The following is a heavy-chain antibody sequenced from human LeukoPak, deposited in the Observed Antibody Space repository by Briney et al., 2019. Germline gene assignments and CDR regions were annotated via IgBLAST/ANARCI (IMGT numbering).Heavy chain of an antibody. V-gene: IGHV3-33*01. CDR2: IWYDGSNK. J-gene: IGHJ4*02. CDR1: GFTFSSYG. CDR3: ARDHDYGGNSPFDY. D-gene: IGHD4-23*01. Sequence: GRSLRLSCAASGFTFSSYGMHWVRQAPGKGLEWVAVIWYDGSNKYYADSVKGRLTISRDNSKNTLYLQMNSLRAEDTAVYYCARDHDYGGNSPFDYWGQGTLVTVSS.